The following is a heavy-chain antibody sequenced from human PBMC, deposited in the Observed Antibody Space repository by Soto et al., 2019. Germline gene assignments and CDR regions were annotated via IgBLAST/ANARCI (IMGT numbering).Heavy chain of an antibody. V-gene: IGHV3-53*01. CDR2: IYSGGST. D-gene: IGHD4-17*01. CDR3: ARDYGDYDYSYYGMDV. Sequence: GGSLRLSCAASGFTVSSNYMSWVRQAPGKGLEWVSVIYSGGSTYYADSVKGRFTISRDNSKNTLYLQMNSLRAEDTAVYYCARDYGDYDYSYYGMDVWGQGTTVTVSS. CDR1: GFTVSSNY. J-gene: IGHJ6*02.